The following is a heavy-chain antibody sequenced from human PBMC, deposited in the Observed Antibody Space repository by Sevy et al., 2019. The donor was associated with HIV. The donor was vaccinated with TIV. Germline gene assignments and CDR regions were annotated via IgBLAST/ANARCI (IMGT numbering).Heavy chain of an antibody. V-gene: IGHV1-2*02. CDR3: ASDHNYYGSGSPYFSHYMDL. D-gene: IGHD3-10*01. Sequence: ASVKVSCKASGYTFIDYYIHWVRQAPGQGLEWMGWINPSSSGTNYAQKFQGRVTMTRDTSISTAFMEVSRLKSDDTAVYYCASDHNYYGSGSPYFSHYMDLWGKGTKVTVSS. CDR2: INPSSSGT. J-gene: IGHJ6*03. CDR1: GYTFIDYY.